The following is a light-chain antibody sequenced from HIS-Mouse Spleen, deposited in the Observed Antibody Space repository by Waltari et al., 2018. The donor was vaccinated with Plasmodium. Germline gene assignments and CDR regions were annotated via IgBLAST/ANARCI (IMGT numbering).Light chain of an antibody. CDR1: ALPKKY. J-gene: IGLJ3*02. CDR2: QDS. Sequence: SYELTQPPSVSVSPGQTARITCSGDALPKKYACWYQQKPGQSPVLVIYQDSKRPSGIPERFSGSNSGNTATRTISGTQAMDEADYYCQAWDSSTWVFGGGTKLTVL. V-gene: IGLV3-1*01. CDR3: QAWDSSTWV.